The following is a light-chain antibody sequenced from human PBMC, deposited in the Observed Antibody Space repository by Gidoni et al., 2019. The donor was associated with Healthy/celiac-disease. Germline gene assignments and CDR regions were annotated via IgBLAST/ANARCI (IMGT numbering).Light chain of an antibody. CDR1: QGISNY. J-gene: IGKJ1*01. CDR2: AAS. Sequence: DIQMTQAPSSLSASVGNRVTLTCRASQGISNYLAWYQQKPGKVPKLLIYAASTLQSGVPSRFSGSGSGTDFTLTISRLQPEDVATYYCQKYIRAPRTFGQGTKVEIK. CDR3: QKYIRAPRT. V-gene: IGKV1-27*01.